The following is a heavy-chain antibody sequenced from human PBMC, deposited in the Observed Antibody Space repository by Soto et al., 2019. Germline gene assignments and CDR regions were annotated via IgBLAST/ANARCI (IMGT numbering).Heavy chain of an antibody. Sequence: QVQLVQSGAEEKKPGASVKVSCKASGYTFTGYAMHWVRQAPGQRLEWMGWINAGNGNTKYSQKFQGRVTITRDTSSSTAYLEPSSLRSEDTAVYYCARAVAVPADFDYWGQGPLVTVSS. CDR3: ARAVAVPADFDY. J-gene: IGHJ4*02. CDR1: GYTFTGYA. D-gene: IGHD6-19*01. CDR2: INAGNGNT. V-gene: IGHV1-3*05.